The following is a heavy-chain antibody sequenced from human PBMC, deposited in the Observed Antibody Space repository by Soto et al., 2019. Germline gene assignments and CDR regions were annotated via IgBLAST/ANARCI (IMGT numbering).Heavy chain of an antibody. V-gene: IGHV4-59*08. Sequence: SETLSLTCTVSGGSISSYYWSWIRQPPGKGLEWIGYIYYSGSTNYNPSLKSRVTISVDTSKNQFSLKLSSVTAADTAVYYCARRQSGYYDFWSGPTPYYYYYYYMDVWAKGTTVTVSS. D-gene: IGHD3-3*01. CDR1: GGSISSYY. J-gene: IGHJ6*03. CDR2: IYYSGST. CDR3: ARRQSGYYDFWSGPTPYYYYYYYMDV.